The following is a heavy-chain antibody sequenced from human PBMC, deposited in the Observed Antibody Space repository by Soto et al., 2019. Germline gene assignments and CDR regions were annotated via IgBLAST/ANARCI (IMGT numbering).Heavy chain of an antibody. CDR3: ARKVVVVPAASTTAYYGMDV. D-gene: IGHD2-2*01. Sequence: SETLSLTCAVYGGSFSGYYWSWIRQPPGKGLEWIGEINHSGSTNYNPSLKGRVTISVDTSKNQLSLKLSSVTAADTAVYYCARKVVVVPAASTTAYYGMDVWGQGTTVTVSS. CDR2: INHSGST. CDR1: GGSFSGYY. V-gene: IGHV4-34*01. J-gene: IGHJ6*02.